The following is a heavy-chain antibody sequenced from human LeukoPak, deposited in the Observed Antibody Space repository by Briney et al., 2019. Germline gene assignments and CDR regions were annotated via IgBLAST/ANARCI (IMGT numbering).Heavy chain of an antibody. CDR2: ISSSSSYV. Sequence: GGSLRLSCAASGFTFSSYSMNWVRQAPGKGLEWVSSISSSSSYVYYADSVKGRFTISRDNAKNSLYLQMNSLRAEDTAVYYGAKDPAYCGGDCYYGYWGQGTLVTVSS. CDR3: AKDPAYCGGDCYYGY. D-gene: IGHD2-21*02. V-gene: IGHV3-21*04. CDR1: GFTFSSYS. J-gene: IGHJ4*02.